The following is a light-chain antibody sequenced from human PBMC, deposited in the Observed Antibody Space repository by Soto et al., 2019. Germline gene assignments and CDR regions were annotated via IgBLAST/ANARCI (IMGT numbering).Light chain of an antibody. Sequence: QSVRTPPPSASGTPGQRVTISCSVSSSNIGSNTVSWYQQVPGTAPKLLIYSNNQRPSGVPDRFSGSKSGTSASLATSGLQSEHEADYYCAAWDDSLNALVFGTGTKVTVL. CDR2: SNN. J-gene: IGLJ1*01. CDR1: SSNIGSNT. CDR3: AAWDDSLNALV. V-gene: IGLV1-44*01.